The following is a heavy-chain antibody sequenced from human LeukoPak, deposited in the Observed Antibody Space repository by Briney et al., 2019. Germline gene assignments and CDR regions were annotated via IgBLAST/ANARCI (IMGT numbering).Heavy chain of an antibody. D-gene: IGHD3-3*01. CDR2: ISSNGGST. J-gene: IGHJ6*02. CDR3: ARGPAFWSGYYTTYYYYYGMDV. Sequence: GGSLRLACAASGFTFSSYAMHWVRHAPGKGLEYVSAISSNGGSTYYANSVKGRFTISRDNSKNTLYLQMGSLRAEDMAVYYCARGPAFWSGYYTTYYYYYGMDVWGQGTTVTVSS. V-gene: IGHV3-64*01. CDR1: GFTFSSYA.